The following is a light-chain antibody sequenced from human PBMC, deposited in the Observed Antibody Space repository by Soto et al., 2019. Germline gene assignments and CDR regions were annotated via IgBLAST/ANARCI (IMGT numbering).Light chain of an antibody. CDR2: AAS. CDR1: QIISSY. V-gene: IGKV1-39*01. J-gene: IGKJ4*01. Sequence: DIQMTQSPSSLSASVGARVTITCRASQIISSYLNWYQQKPGKAPKLLIYAASSLQSGVPSRFSGSGSGTDFTLTISSLQPEDFATYYCQQSYSTPPLTFGGGTKVDI. CDR3: QQSYSTPPLT.